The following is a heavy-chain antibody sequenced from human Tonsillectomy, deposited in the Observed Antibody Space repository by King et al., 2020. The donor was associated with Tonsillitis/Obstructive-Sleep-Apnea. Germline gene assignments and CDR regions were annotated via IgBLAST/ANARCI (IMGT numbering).Heavy chain of an antibody. J-gene: IGHJ4*02. Sequence: VQLQQWGAGLLKPSETLSLTCAVYGGSFSGYYWSWIRQPPGKGLEWIGEINHSGSTNYNPSLKSRVTISVDTSKNQFSLKLSSVTAADTAVYYCARGYSYGTHYFDYWGQGTLVTVSS. D-gene: IGHD5-18*01. V-gene: IGHV4-34*01. CDR3: ARGYSYGTHYFDY. CDR2: INHSGST. CDR1: GGSFSGYY.